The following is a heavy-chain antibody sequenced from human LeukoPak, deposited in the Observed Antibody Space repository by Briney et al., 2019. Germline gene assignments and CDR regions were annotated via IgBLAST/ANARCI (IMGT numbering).Heavy chain of an antibody. CDR3: AVVPAAAFDY. CDR2: IYYSGST. Sequence: PSETLSLTCTVSGGSISSYYWSWIRQPPGKGLEWIGYIYYSGSTYYNPSLKSRVTISVDTSKNQFSLKLSSVTAADTAVYYCAVVPAAAFDYWGQGTPVTVSS. CDR1: GGSISSYY. D-gene: IGHD2-2*01. J-gene: IGHJ4*02. V-gene: IGHV4-59*04.